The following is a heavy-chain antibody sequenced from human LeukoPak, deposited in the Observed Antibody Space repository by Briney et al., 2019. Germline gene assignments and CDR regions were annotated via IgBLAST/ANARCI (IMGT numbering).Heavy chain of an antibody. CDR3: ARGLRQGSAWSWGPKEKSYQYMDV. CDR2: IYYSGST. V-gene: IGHV4-59*11. CDR1: GGSISSHY. J-gene: IGHJ6*04. Sequence: SETLSLTCTVSGGSISSHYWSWIRQPPGKGLEWIGYIYYSGSTNYNPSLESRVTVSADTSRNQLSLSLTSVTAADSAVYFCARGLRQGSAWSWGPKEKSYQYMDVWGTGTTVIVSS. D-gene: IGHD6-19*01.